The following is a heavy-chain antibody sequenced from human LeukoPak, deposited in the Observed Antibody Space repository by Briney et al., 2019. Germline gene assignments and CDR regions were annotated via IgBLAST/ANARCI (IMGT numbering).Heavy chain of an antibody. V-gene: IGHV3-21*01. CDR1: GFTFSSYS. CDR2: IGSSSSYI. D-gene: IGHD1-7*01. CDR3: ARDRGAWTGTIFDY. Sequence: GGSLRLSCAASGFTFSSYSMNWVRQAPGKGLEWVSSIGSSSSYIYYADSVKGRFTISRDNAKISLYLQMNSLRAEDTAVYYCARDRGAWTGTIFDYWGQGTLVTVSS. J-gene: IGHJ4*02.